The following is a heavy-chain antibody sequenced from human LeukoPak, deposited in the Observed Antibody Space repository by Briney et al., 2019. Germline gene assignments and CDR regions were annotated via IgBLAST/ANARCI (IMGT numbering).Heavy chain of an antibody. CDR1: GFTFSSYS. D-gene: IGHD6-6*01. CDR2: ISSSSTI. V-gene: IGHV3-48*02. Sequence: GGSLRLSCAASGFTFSSYSMNWVRQAPGKGQEWVSYISSSSTIYYADSVKGRFTISRDNAKNSLYLQMNSLRDEDTAVYYCAREAAIAARPDYWGQGTLVTVSS. CDR3: AREAAIAARPDY. J-gene: IGHJ4*02.